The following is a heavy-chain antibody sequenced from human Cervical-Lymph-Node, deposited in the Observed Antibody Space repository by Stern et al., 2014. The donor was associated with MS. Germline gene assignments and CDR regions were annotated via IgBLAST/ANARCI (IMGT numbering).Heavy chain of an antibody. J-gene: IGHJ4*02. V-gene: IGHV1-46*01. Sequence: QLQLQESGAEVKKPGASVKVSCKASGYTFTYYEIHWVRQAPGQGLEWMGIINPSGGSTTYVQKFQGRVTMTRDTSTSTVHMELSSLRSEDTAVYYCARENEGLLRGSDFWGQGTLVTVSS. CDR3: ARENEGLLRGSDF. CDR1: GYTFTYYE. CDR2: INPSGGST. D-gene: IGHD1-26*01.